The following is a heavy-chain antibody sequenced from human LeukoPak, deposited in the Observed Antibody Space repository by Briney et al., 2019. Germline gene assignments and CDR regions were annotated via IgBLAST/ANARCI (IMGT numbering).Heavy chain of an antibody. Sequence: SETLSLTCTVSGGSISSYYWSWIRQPPGKGLAWIGYIYYSGSTNYNPSPKSRVTISVDTSKNQFSLKLSSVTAADTAVYYCARDRGIAVAGTGWFDPWGQGTLVTVSS. J-gene: IGHJ5*02. CDR2: IYYSGST. CDR1: GGSISSYY. V-gene: IGHV4-59*01. D-gene: IGHD6-19*01. CDR3: ARDRGIAVAGTGWFDP.